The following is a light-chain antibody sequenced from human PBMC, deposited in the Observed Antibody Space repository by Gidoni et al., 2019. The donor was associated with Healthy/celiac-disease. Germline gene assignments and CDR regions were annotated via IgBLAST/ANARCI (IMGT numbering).Light chain of an antibody. CDR2: KAS. CDR1: QRISSW. Sequence: DIQMTQSPSTLSASIGDRVTITCRASQRISSWLAWYQQKPGKAPKILIYKASSLESGVPSRFSGSGSGTEFTLTISSLQPDDFATYYCQQYNSYPYTFXXXTKLEIK. CDR3: QQYNSYPYT. J-gene: IGKJ2*01. V-gene: IGKV1-5*03.